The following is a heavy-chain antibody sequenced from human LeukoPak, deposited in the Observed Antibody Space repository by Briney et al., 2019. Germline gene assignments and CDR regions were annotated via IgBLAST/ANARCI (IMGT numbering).Heavy chain of an antibody. Sequence: GGSLRLSCAASGFTFSAYWMTWVRQAPGKGLAWVANIIEGGDVKYYVDSVKGRFTISRDNTKSSLYLQMTSLRVDDTAVYYCARVGKNGWDFDHWGQGTLVTVSS. V-gene: IGHV3-7*01. D-gene: IGHD1-26*01. CDR3: ARVGKNGWDFDH. CDR1: GFTFSAYW. CDR2: IIEGGDVK. J-gene: IGHJ4*02.